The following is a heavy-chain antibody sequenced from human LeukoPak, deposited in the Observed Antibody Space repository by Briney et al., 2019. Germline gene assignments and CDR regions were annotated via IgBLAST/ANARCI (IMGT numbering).Heavy chain of an antibody. V-gene: IGHV3-23*01. Sequence: PGGSLRLSCAASGFTFSSYAMSWVRQAPGKGLAWVSIISGSGDSTDYTESVKGRFTLSRDNSKTTVSLQMNSLRAEDTAVYYCAREGLGAAAGIFDYWGQGTLVTVSS. J-gene: IGHJ4*01. D-gene: IGHD6-13*01. CDR3: AREGLGAAAGIFDY. CDR1: GFTFSSYA. CDR2: ISGSGDST.